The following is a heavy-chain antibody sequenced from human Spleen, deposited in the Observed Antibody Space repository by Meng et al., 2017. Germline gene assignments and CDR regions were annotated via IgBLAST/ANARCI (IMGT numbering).Heavy chain of an antibody. CDR1: GFNFGDYQ. CDR3: AKSESEGSSGYYFDY. D-gene: IGHD3-22*01. V-gene: IGHV3-74*01. CDR2: IVSDGGIT. Sequence: GESLKISCGASGFNFGDYQMHWVRQSPGKGLEWISRIVSDGGITNYADSVKGRFTISRDNSKNTLYLQMSSLRVEDTAVYYCAKSESEGSSGYYFDYWGQGTLVTVSS. J-gene: IGHJ4*02.